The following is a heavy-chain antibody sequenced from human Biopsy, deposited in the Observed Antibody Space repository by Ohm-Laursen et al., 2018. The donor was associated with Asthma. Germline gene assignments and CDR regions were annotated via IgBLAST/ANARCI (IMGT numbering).Heavy chain of an antibody. D-gene: IGHD3-9*01. CDR1: GYDFISFA. CDR2: VNTGNGDT. J-gene: IGHJ3*01. Sequence: GASVKFSCKASGYDFISFAIHWVRQAPGQRLEWMGWVNTGNGDTKYSQKFQGRVTITRDTSASTAYMELRSLRSEDTATYYCARTYYDFLTGQVKDVFGVWGQGTMVTVSS. V-gene: IGHV1-3*04. CDR3: ARTYYDFLTGQVKDVFGV.